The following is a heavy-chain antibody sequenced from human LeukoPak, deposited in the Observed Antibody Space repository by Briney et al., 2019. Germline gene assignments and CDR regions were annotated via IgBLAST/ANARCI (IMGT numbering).Heavy chain of an antibody. CDR2: ISGSGGST. Sequence: PGGSLRLSCAASGFAFSSYAMRWVRQAPGKGLEWVSAISGSGGSTYYADSVKGRFTISRDNSKNTLYLQMNSLRAEDTAVYYCAKDPVTMVRGVNHYFDYWGQGTLVTVSS. J-gene: IGHJ4*02. CDR3: AKDPVTMVRGVNHYFDY. V-gene: IGHV3-23*01. CDR1: GFAFSSYA. D-gene: IGHD3-10*01.